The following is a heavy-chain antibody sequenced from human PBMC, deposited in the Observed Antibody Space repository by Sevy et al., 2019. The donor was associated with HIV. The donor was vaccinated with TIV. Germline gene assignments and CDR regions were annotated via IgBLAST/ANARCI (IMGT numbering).Heavy chain of an antibody. CDR3: AGQKPVHYALDV. CDR1: GYTFTSYG. J-gene: IGHJ6*02. V-gene: IGHV1-18*04. CDR2: LSADNGNT. Sequence: ASVKVSCKASGYTFTSYGISWVRQAPGQGLEWMGWLSADNGNTNYAQKLQDRVTMTTDTSTSTAYMELRGLRSDDTAVYYCAGQKPVHYALDVWGQGTTVTVSS.